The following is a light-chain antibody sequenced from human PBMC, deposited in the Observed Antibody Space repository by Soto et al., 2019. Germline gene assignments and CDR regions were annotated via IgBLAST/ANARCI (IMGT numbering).Light chain of an antibody. CDR2: EVS. CDR3: SSYTTISTVI. V-gene: IGLV2-14*01. J-gene: IGLJ2*01. CDR1: SSDVGGYNS. Sequence: QSALTQPASVSGSPGQSITISCTGTSSDVGGYNSVSWFQQYPGKAPKLIIYEVSNRPSGISNRLSGSKSGNTASLTISGLQIEDEADYYCSSYTTISTVIFGGGTKLTVL.